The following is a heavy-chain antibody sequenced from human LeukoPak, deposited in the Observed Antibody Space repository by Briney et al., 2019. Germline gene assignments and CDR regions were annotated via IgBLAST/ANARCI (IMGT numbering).Heavy chain of an antibody. V-gene: IGHV3-30-3*01. J-gene: IGHJ6*02. D-gene: IGHD1-1*01. Sequence: GRSLRFSCAASGFTFSSYAMHRVRQAPGKGLEWVAVISYDGSNKYYADSVKGRFTISRDNSKNTLYLQMNSLRAEDTAVYYCARQLGNYYYYGMDVWGQGTTVTVSS. CDR1: GFTFSSYA. CDR2: ISYDGSNK. CDR3: ARQLGNYYYYGMDV.